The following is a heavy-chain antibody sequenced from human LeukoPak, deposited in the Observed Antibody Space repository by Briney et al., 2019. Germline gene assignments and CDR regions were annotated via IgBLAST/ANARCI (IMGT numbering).Heavy chain of an antibody. CDR3: ARYYYDSSGYYYAYYYYYYMDV. CDR1: GYTFTSYD. D-gene: IGHD3-22*01. Sequence: GASVKVSCKASGYTFTSYDINWVRQATGQGLEWMGWMNPNSGNTGYAQKFQGRVTMTRNTSISTAYMELSSLRSEDTAVCYCARYYYDSSGYYYAYYYYYYMDVWGKGTTVTVSS. J-gene: IGHJ6*03. CDR2: MNPNSGNT. V-gene: IGHV1-8*01.